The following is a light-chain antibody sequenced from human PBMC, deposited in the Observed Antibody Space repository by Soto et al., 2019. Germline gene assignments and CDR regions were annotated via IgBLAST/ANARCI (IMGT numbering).Light chain of an antibody. CDR2: GAS. Sequence: EIVLTQSPGTLSLSPGERATLSCRASQSVSSTYLAWYQQKPGQAPRLLIYGASSRAADIPDRFSGSGSGTDFTLTISRLEPEDFAVYYCQQYGSSSWTFCQGTQVQIK. J-gene: IGKJ1*01. CDR3: QQYGSSSWT. CDR1: QSVSSTY. V-gene: IGKV3-20*01.